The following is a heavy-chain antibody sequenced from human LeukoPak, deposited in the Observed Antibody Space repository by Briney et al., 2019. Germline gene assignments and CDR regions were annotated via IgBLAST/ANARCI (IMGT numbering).Heavy chain of an antibody. V-gene: IGHV1-8*01. CDR3: ALYGSGSPYYGMDV. CDR2: MNPNSGNT. J-gene: IGHJ6*02. D-gene: IGHD3-10*01. CDR1: GYTFTSYD. Sequence: ASVKVSCKASGYTFTSYDINWVRQATGQGLEWMGRMNPNSGNTGYAQKFQGRVTMTRNTSISTAYMELSSLRSEDTAVYYCALYGSGSPYYGMDVWGQGTTVTVSS.